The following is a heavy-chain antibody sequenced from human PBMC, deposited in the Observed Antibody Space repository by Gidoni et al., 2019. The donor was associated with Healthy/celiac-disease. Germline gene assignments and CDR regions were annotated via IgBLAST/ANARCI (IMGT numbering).Heavy chain of an antibody. Sequence: QVQLVQSGAEVTKPGASVKVSCKASGYTFTSYGISWVRQVPGQGLEWMGWISAYNGNTNYAQKLQGRVTMTTDTSTSTAYMELRSLRSDDTAVYYCARDPADPGDYGDFGGDYYYGMDVWGQGTTVTVSS. CDR2: ISAYNGNT. J-gene: IGHJ6*02. CDR1: GYTFTSYG. V-gene: IGHV1-18*01. CDR3: ARDPADPGDYGDFGGDYYYGMDV. D-gene: IGHD4-17*01.